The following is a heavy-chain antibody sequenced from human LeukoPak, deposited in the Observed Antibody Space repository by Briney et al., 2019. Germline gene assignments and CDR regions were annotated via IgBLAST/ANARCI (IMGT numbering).Heavy chain of an antibody. CDR2: IYTSGST. J-gene: IGHJ4*02. V-gene: IGHV4-4*07. D-gene: IGHD3-3*01. CDR3: ARVRLYYDFWSGYYTGAGFLDY. CDR1: GGSISSYY. Sequence: SETLSLTCTVSGGSISSYYWSWIRQPAGKGLEWIGRIYTSGSTNYNPSLKSRVTMSVDTSMNQFSLKLSSVTAADTAVYYCARVRLYYDFWSGYYTGAGFLDYWGQGTLVTVSS.